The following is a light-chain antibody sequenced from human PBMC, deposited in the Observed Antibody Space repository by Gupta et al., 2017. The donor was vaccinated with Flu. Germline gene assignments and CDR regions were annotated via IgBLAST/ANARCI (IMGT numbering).Light chain of an antibody. CDR2: EAS. V-gene: IGKV1-5*03. CDR1: QNIRSW. Sequence: DNQMTQSPSTLSASVGDRVTITCRASQNIRSWVAWYQQKPGKAPKFLIYEASILESGVPSRFSGSGSGTEFTLTITSLQPDDFATYYCQQYCCYSRTFGQGTKVDIK. CDR3: QQYCCYSRT. J-gene: IGKJ1*01.